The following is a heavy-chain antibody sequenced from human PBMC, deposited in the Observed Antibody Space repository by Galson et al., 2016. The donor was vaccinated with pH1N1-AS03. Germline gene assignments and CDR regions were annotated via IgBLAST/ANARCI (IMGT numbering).Heavy chain of an antibody. J-gene: IGHJ3*02. Sequence: SETLSLTCTVSGYSMTSGYFWGWIRQPPGKGLEWIGSSYHTGSTYYNPSLKSRVSVSLDTSKGQFSLKLNSVTATDTAVYYCARQSRVLAPFGEYPNAIDIWGQGTMVAVSS. V-gene: IGHV4-38-2*02. D-gene: IGHD3-10*01. CDR2: SYHTGST. CDR1: GYSMTSGYF. CDR3: ARQSRVLAPFGEYPNAIDI.